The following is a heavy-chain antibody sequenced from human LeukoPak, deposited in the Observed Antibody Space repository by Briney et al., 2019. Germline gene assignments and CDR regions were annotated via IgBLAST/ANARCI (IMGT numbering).Heavy chain of an antibody. V-gene: IGHV4-39*07. CDR3: ARHYPTVDTYYMDV. D-gene: IGHD5-18*01. CDR2: IYYSGST. J-gene: IGHJ6*03. CDR1: GGSISSSSYY. Sequence: PSETLSLTCTVSGGSISSSSYYWGWIRQPPGKGLEWIGSIYYSGSTYYNPSLKSRVTISVDTSKNQFSLKLSSVTAADTAVYYCARHYPTVDTYYMDVWGKGTTVTISS.